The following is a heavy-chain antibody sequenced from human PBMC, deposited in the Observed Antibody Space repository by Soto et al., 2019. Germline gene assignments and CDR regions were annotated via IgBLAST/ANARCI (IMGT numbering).Heavy chain of an antibody. V-gene: IGHV3-7*01. CDR1: GFTFSSYW. D-gene: IGHD6-19*01. J-gene: IGHJ4*02. Sequence: EVQLVESGGGLVQPGGSLRLSCAASGFTFSSYWMTWVRQAPGKGLEWVANIKQDGSAKYYVDSVKGRVTISRDNAKNTLYLQMNSLRAEDTAVYYCASWLKTSRWYGQGEGGLDYWGQGTLVTVSS. CDR2: IKQDGSAK. CDR3: ASWLKTSRWYGQGEGGLDY.